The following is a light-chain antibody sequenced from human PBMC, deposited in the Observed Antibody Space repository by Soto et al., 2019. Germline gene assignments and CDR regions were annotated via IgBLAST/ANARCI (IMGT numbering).Light chain of an antibody. CDR2: DAS. J-gene: IGKJ5*01. CDR1: QSVGTY. CDR3: RQRLDSIT. Sequence: EIVLTQSPVTLSLSPGERATLSCRASQSVGTYLGWLQQKPGQAPRLLIYDASKRATGVPGRFSGSGSGTDFSLTISSLEPEDFAIYYCRQRLDSITFGQGTRLEIK. V-gene: IGKV3-11*01.